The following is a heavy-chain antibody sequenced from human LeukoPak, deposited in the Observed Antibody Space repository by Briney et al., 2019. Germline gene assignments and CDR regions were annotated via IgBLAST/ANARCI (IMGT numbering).Heavy chain of an antibody. Sequence: GGSLRLSCAASGFTFGSYGMHWARQAPGKGLEWVATIWYDGSNEYYADSVKGRFTISRDNSKNTLCLQMINLRAEDTAVYYCAREQLTGYHTNNGPLGYWGQGTLVTVSS. CDR3: AREQLTGYHTNNGPLGY. CDR1: GFTFGSYG. J-gene: IGHJ4*02. CDR2: IWYDGSNE. D-gene: IGHD5-12*01. V-gene: IGHV3-33*01.